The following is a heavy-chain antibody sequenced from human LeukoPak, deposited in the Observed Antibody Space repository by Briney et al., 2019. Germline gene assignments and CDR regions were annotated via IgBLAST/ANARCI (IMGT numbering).Heavy chain of an antibody. D-gene: IGHD3-10*01. Sequence: PGGPLRLSCAASGFTFSDHYMDWIRQVPGKGLEWVGRAKNKVDSYTIQYAASVRGRFSISRDDSKNSLYLQMNSLKTEDTAVYYCTRGHYYGSGTYFDEDTFDIWGRGTMVTVSS. CDR1: GFTFSDHY. V-gene: IGHV3-72*01. CDR3: TRGHYYGSGTYFDEDTFDI. CDR2: AKNKVDSYTI. J-gene: IGHJ3*02.